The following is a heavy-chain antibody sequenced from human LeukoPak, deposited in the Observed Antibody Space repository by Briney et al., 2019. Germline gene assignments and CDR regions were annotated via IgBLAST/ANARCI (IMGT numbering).Heavy chain of an antibody. Sequence: SQTLSLTCAMSGDSVSSNSAARNWIRQSPSRGLEWLGRTYYRSKCYSDFALSVKSRMTINPDTSKNQFSLQLSSVTPEDTAVYYCARTSGNYHYFDYWGQGTLVTVSS. J-gene: IGHJ4*02. V-gene: IGHV6-1*01. D-gene: IGHD1-26*01. CDR2: TYYRSKCYS. CDR1: GDSVSSNSAA. CDR3: ARTSGNYHYFDY.